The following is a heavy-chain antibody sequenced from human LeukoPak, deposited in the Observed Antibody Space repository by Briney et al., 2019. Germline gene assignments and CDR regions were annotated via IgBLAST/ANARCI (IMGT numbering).Heavy chain of an antibody. V-gene: IGHV3-23*01. CDR1: GFTFSNYW. J-gene: IGHJ4*02. Sequence: PGGSLRLSCAASGFTFSNYWMHWVRQAPGKGLEWVSGISGGGGSTNSADSVKGRFTISRDNSKNTLYLQMNSLRAEDTAVYYCAKSSYYDSSGYYREYYFDHWGQGTLVTVSS. CDR3: AKSSYYDSSGYYREYYFDH. CDR2: ISGGGGST. D-gene: IGHD3-22*01.